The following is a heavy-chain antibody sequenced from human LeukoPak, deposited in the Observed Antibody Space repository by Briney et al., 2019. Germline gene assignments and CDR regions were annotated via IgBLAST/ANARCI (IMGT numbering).Heavy chain of an antibody. D-gene: IGHD2-2*03. J-gene: IGHJ1*01. Sequence: GASVKVSCKTSGYRFTAYPLHWVRQAPGQGLEWLGWMNPHSGETNNAQKFQGRVTMTRDTSISVAYMQLSSLRSDDTAVYYCARGMDAEAFQNWGQGTLVPASS. CDR1: GYRFTAYP. V-gene: IGHV1-2*02. CDR2: MNPHSGET. CDR3: ARGMDAEAFQN.